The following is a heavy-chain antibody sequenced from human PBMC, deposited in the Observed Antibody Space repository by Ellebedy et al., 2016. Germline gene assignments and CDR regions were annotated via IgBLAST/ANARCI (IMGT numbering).Heavy chain of an antibody. J-gene: IGHJ4*02. V-gene: IGHV4-34*01. CDR3: ARADWNYYDLDY. Sequence: SETLSLXXAVYGGSFSGYYWSWIRQPPGKGLEWIGEINHSGSTNYNPSLKSRVTISVDTSKNQFSLKLSSVTAADTAVYYCARADWNYYDLDYWGQGTLVTVSS. CDR1: GGSFSGYY. CDR2: INHSGST. D-gene: IGHD3-22*01.